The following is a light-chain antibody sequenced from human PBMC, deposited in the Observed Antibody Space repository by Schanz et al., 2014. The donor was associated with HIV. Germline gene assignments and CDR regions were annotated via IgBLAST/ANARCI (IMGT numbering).Light chain of an antibody. V-gene: IGKV3-15*01. J-gene: IGKJ2*01. CDR1: QTVNGH. Sequence: EIVLTQSPATLSVSPGERATLSCRASQTVNGHLAWYQQKPGQAPRLLIYGASTRVTGIPGRFSASGSGTEFTLTISSLQSEDFAVYYCQQYNNWPQTFGQGTKLEIK. CDR2: GAS. CDR3: QQYNNWPQT.